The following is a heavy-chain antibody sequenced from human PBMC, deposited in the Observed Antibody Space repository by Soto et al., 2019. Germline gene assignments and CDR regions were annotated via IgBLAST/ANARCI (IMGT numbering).Heavy chain of an antibody. J-gene: IGHJ6*02. CDR1: GVSLNTADTW. V-gene: IGHV4-30-4*01. CDR2: YHSGGST. Sequence: QVQLQESGSGLVKPSQSLSLTCTVSGVSLNTADTWWSWIRQSPGKGLEFIGYYHSGGSTYYDASFRSRVIISADTSNSQFPLKLSSVTVADTAVYFCVRSRQMESGNDYGLDVLGQGTTVTVSS. CDR3: VRSRQMESGNDYGLDV. D-gene: IGHD1-1*01.